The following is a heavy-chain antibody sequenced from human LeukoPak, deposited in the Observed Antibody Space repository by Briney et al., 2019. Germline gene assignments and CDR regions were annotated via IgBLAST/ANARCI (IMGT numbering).Heavy chain of an antibody. J-gene: IGHJ3*01. CDR2: IYDSGSTSYHSGNT. Sequence: SETLSLTCTVSVDSITSSYWSWIRQPPGKGLEWIGCIYDSGSTSYHSGNTKFNPSLKSRVTLSVDTSKNQFSLKLTSVTAADTAVYYCARDSSGLDAFDVWGPGTMVTVSS. D-gene: IGHD3-22*01. V-gene: IGHV4-59*01. CDR1: VDSITSSY. CDR3: ARDSSGLDAFDV.